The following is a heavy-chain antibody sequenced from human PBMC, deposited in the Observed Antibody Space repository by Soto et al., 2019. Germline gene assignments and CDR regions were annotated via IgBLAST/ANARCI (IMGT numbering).Heavy chain of an antibody. CDR1: GGSISSGDYA. J-gene: IGHJ4*02. CDR3: ASGDVVRDYCFDF. V-gene: IGHV4-30-4*02. CDR2: IYYSGST. Sequence: PSDSISLTSTVSGGSISSGDYAWSWISQPPGKGLEWIGYIYYSGSTYYNPSLKSRVTISVDTSKNQFSLKLSSVTAADTAVYSCASGDVVRDYCFDFCGQGTLVTV. D-gene: IGHD3-10*01.